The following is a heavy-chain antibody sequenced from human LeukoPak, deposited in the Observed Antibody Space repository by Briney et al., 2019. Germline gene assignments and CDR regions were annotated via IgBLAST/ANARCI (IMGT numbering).Heavy chain of an antibody. D-gene: IGHD6-6*01. CDR1: GFTFSSYG. Sequence: GGSLRLSCAASGFTFSSYGMHWVRQAPGKGLEWVAFIRYDGSNKYYADSVKGRFTISRDNSKNTLCLQMNSLRAEDTAVYYCAKDTYSSWYYFDYWGQGTLVTVSS. J-gene: IGHJ4*02. CDR3: AKDTYSSWYYFDY. V-gene: IGHV3-30*02. CDR2: IRYDGSNK.